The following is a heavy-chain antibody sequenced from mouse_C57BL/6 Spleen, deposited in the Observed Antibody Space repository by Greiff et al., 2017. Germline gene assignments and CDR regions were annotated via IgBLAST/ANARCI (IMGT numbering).Heavy chain of an antibody. J-gene: IGHJ3*01. V-gene: IGHV2-2*01. CDR1: GFSLTSYG. D-gene: IGHD2-4*01. CDR2: IWSGGST. CDR3: ARNLFYDYDPSWFAY. Sequence: QVQLKQSGPGLVQPSQSLSITCTVSGFSLTSYGVHWVRQSPGKGLEWLGVIWSGGSTDYNAAFISRLSISKDNSKSQVFFKMNSLQADDTAIYYCARNLFYDYDPSWFAYWGQGTLVTVSA.